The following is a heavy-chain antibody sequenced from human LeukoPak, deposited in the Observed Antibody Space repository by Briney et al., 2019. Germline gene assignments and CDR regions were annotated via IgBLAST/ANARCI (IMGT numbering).Heavy chain of an antibody. Sequence: GESLKISCKGSGYSFTNSWIAWVRQMPGKGLEWMGIIYPADSDTRYSPSFQGQVTISADKSISTAYLQCSSLKASDTAVYFCARVGVSSYGMDVWGQGTTVTVSS. D-gene: IGHD1-26*01. J-gene: IGHJ6*02. CDR3: ARVGVSSYGMDV. CDR2: IYPADSDT. CDR1: GYSFTNSW. V-gene: IGHV5-51*01.